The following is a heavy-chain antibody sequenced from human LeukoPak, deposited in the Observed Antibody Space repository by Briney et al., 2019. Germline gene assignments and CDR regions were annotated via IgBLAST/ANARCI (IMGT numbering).Heavy chain of an antibody. J-gene: IGHJ4*02. CDR1: GGSISSSSYY. Sequence: PSETLSLTCTVSGGSISSSSYYWGWIRQPPGKGLEWIGSIYYSGSTYYNPSLKSRVTISVDTSKNQFSLKLSSVTAADTAVYYCASQGVYGYSSSWYPLYYFDYWGQGTLVIVSS. D-gene: IGHD6-13*01. CDR3: ASQGVYGYSSSWYPLYYFDY. CDR2: IYYSGST. V-gene: IGHV4-39*01.